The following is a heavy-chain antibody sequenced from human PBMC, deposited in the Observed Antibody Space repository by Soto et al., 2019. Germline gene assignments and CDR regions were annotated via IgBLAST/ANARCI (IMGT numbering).Heavy chain of an antibody. V-gene: IGHV3-15*01. Sequence: EVQLVESGGGLVKPGGSLRLSCAASGFTFSNAWLTWVRQAPGKGLEWVGRIKGRTAGGTTDYAAAVEGRITISRDDSNNKLYLQIDSLKAEATAVYYCATRRTFSNVGPDNYLQHWGQGTLVTVSS. CDR2: IKGRTAGGTT. CDR3: ATRRTFSNVGPDNYLQH. CDR1: GFTFSNAW. J-gene: IGHJ1*01. D-gene: IGHD1-1*01.